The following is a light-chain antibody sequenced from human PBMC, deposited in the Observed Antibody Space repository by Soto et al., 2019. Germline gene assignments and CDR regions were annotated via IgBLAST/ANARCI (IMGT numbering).Light chain of an antibody. CDR2: DAS. Sequence: EIVLTSSPATLSLSPEERATLSCRASQSVSSYLAWYQQKPGQAPRLLIYDASNRATGIPARFSGSGSGTDFTLTIGRLEPEDFAVYYCQQYGSSPLITFGEGTRLEI. CDR3: QQYGSSPLIT. V-gene: IGKV3-20*01. CDR1: QSVSSY. J-gene: IGKJ5*01.